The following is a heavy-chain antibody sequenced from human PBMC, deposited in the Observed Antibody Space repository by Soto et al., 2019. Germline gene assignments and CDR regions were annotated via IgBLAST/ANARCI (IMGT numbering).Heavy chain of an antibody. V-gene: IGHV4-59*12. CDR3: ARRAYDFWSGEYDY. D-gene: IGHD3-3*01. J-gene: IGHJ4*02. CDR2: IYHTGTT. Sequence: SETLSLTCAVSGVTISTYYWSWIRQPPGKGLEWIGYIYHTGTTNYNPSLKSRVTISLDTSRNQFSLKLSSVTAADTAVYYCARRAYDFWSGEYDYWGQGTLVTVSS. CDR1: GVTISTYY.